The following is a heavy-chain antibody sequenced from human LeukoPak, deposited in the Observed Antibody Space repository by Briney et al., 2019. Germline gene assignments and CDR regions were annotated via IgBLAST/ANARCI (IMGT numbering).Heavy chain of an antibody. J-gene: IGHJ6*02. V-gene: IGHV4-31*03. CDR2: IFFTGLT. D-gene: IGHD1-7*01. CDR1: GGSTSSGGTY. Sequence: SQTLSPTCTVSGGSTSSGGTYCGWIRHYPGKGLEWLGYIFFTGLTDYNPSLKSRVNLSVDTSKHQFSLKLPSVTAADTAVYYCARAGSITGPTNFYYGMDVWGQGTTVTGSS. CDR3: ARAGSITGPTNFYYGMDV.